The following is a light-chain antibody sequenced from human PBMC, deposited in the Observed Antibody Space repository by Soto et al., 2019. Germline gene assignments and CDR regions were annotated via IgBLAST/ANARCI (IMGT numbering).Light chain of an antibody. Sequence: GVKHSAGTVSLTKGERATLSCRASQSVSSNLAWYQQKPGQAPRLLIYGASTRATGIPARLSGSGSGTEFTLTISSLQSEDFAVYYCQQYNNWPITFGQGTLLAI. V-gene: IGKV3-15*01. J-gene: IGKJ5*01. CDR1: QSVSSN. CDR3: QQYNNWPIT. CDR2: GAS.